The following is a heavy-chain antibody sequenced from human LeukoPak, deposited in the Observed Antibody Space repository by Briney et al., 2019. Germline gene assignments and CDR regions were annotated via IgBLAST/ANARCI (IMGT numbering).Heavy chain of an antibody. V-gene: IGHV3-11*01. CDR1: GFTFSDYY. Sequence: NPGGSLRLSCGASGFTFSDYYMSWIRQAPGKGLEWVSYISSSGSTIYYADSVKGRFTISRDNAKNSLYLQMNSLRAEDTAVYYCAREGVAAAGPGMDVWGQGTTVTVSS. CDR3: AREGVAAAGPGMDV. D-gene: IGHD6-13*01. J-gene: IGHJ6*02. CDR2: ISSSGSTI.